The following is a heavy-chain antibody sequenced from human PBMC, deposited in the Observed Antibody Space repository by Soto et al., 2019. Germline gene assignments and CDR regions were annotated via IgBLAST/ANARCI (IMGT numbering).Heavy chain of an antibody. CDR1: GFTFSSYS. D-gene: IGHD6-19*01. J-gene: IGHJ4*02. V-gene: IGHV3-21*01. CDR2: ISSSSSYI. CDR3: AVRGPIAVAGTGDY. Sequence: EVQLVESGGGLVKPGGSLRLSCAASGFTFSSYSMNWVRQAPGKGLEWVSSISSSSSYIYYADSVKGRFTISRDNAKNSLYLQMNSLRAEDTAVYYCAVRGPIAVAGTGDYWGQGTLVTVSS.